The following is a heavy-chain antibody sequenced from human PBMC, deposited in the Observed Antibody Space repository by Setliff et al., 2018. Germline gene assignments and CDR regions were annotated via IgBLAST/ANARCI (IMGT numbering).Heavy chain of an antibody. V-gene: IGHV3-7*04. Sequence: GGSLRLSCAASGFTFSTFWMSWVRQAPGKGLEWVANIKQDGSETYYVDSVKGRFTIPRDNPNHSLYLQMNTLRAEDTAVYYCARGGYSYGYWGQGKLVTVSS. CDR2: IKQDGSET. J-gene: IGHJ4*02. CDR3: ARGGYSYGY. D-gene: IGHD5-18*01. CDR1: GFTFSTFW.